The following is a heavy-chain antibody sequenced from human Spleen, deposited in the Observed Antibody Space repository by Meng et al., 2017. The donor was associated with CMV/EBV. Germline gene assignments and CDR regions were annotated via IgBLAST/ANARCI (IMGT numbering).Heavy chain of an antibody. CDR1: GFAFSSYA. D-gene: IGHD4-11*01. Sequence: GESLKISCAASGFAFSSYALHWVRRAPGKGLEWVSAIGTGGDTYYADSVMGRFTISRDNSKNTLYLQMNSLRAEDTAVYYCAKNLRDDYSNLYYFEYWGQGTLVTVSS. CDR2: IGTGGDT. J-gene: IGHJ4*02. V-gene: IGHV3-47*01. CDR3: AKNLRDDYSNLYYFEY.